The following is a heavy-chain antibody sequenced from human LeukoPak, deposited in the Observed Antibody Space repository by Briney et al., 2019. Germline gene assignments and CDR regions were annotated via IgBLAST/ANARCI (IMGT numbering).Heavy chain of an antibody. CDR3: ARDSGHTVTNEYFEH. CDR1: GFSFIGYG. J-gene: IGHJ1*01. Sequence: GGSLRLSCAASGFSFIGYGMSWVRQAPGKGLEWVSSISSGSGYIYYADSVKGRFTISRDNAQNALFLQMNALRVDDSAVYYCARDSGHTVTNEYFEHWGQGTLLTVSS. D-gene: IGHD1-14*01. V-gene: IGHV3-21*04. CDR2: ISSGSGYI.